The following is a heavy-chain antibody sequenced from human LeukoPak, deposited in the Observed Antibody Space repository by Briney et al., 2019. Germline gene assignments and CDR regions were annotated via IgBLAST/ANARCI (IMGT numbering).Heavy chain of an antibody. CDR3: ARTIFGVVTHAFDI. V-gene: IGHV3-21*01. D-gene: IGHD3-3*01. CDR1: GFTFSSYS. J-gene: IGHJ3*02. CDR2: ISSSSSYI. Sequence: GGSLRLSCAASGFTFSSYSMNWVRQAPGKGLEWVSSISSSSSYIYYADSVKGRFTISRDNAKNSLYLQMNSLRAEDTALYYCARTIFGVVTHAFDIWGQGTMVTVSS.